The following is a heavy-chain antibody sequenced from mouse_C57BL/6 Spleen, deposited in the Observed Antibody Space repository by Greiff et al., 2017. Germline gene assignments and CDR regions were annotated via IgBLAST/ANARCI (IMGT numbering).Heavy chain of an antibody. J-gene: IGHJ3*01. CDR1: GFNIKDYD. CDR3: ASPASQATWFAY. Sequence: VQLQQSGAELVKPGASVKLSCTASGFNIKDYDMNWVKQRTEQGLEWIGRIDPEDGDTKYAQKFQGKATLTADTSSNTAYLQLRSLTSEDSAVYYCASPASQATWFAYWGQGTLVTVSA. D-gene: IGHD3-2*02. V-gene: IGHV14-2*01. CDR2: IDPEDGDT.